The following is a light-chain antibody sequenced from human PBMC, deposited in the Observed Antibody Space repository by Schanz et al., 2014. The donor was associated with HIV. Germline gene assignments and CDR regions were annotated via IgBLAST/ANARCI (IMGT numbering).Light chain of an antibody. CDR3: QQRGNWPRS. CDR1: QSIASY. J-gene: IGKJ4*01. Sequence: EIVLTQSPGTLSLSRGERATLSCRASQSIASYLAWYQQKPGQPPRLLIYGASSRATGVPDRFGGSGSGTDFTLTITRLEPEDFVVYYCQQRGNWPRSFGGGTKVEI. V-gene: IGKV3-11*01. CDR2: GAS.